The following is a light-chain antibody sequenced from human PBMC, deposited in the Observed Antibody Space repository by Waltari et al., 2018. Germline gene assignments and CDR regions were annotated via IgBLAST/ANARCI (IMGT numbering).Light chain of an antibody. CDR3: QQYYSYPYT. CDR2: AAS. CDR1: QGIRIY. Sequence: AIRMTQSPSSLSASTGDRVTITCRASQGIRIYLAWHKQKPGKAPKLLIYAASTLQSGGPSMFSGSGSGTDFTLTISCLQSEDFATYYCQQYYSYPYTFGQGTKLEIK. J-gene: IGKJ2*01. V-gene: IGKV1-8*01.